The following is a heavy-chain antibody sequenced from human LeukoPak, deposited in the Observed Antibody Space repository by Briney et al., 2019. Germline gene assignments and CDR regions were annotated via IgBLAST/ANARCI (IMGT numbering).Heavy chain of an antibody. CDR2: IIPIFGTA. D-gene: IGHD3-3*01. CDR3: ERSEGGHDFWSGGDY. Sequence: RASVKVSCKASGGTFSSYAISWVRQAPGQGLEWMGGIIPIFGTANYAQKFQGRVTITTDESTSTAYMELSSLRSEDTAVYYCERSEGGHDFWSGGDYWGQGTLVAVSS. CDR1: GGTFSSYA. J-gene: IGHJ4*02. V-gene: IGHV1-69*05.